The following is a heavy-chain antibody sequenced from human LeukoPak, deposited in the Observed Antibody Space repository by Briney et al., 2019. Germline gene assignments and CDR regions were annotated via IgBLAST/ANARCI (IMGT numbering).Heavy chain of an antibody. J-gene: IGHJ1*01. D-gene: IGHD6-19*01. CDR1: GFTFSSYW. V-gene: IGHV3-7*03. CDR3: ARAYYSSGSEYFQH. Sequence: GGSLRFSCAASGFTFSSYWMSWVRQAPGKGLEWVANIKQDGSEKYYVDSVKGRFTISRDNAKNSLYLQMNSLRAEDTAVYYCARAYYSSGSEYFQHWGQGTLVTVSS. CDR2: IKQDGSEK.